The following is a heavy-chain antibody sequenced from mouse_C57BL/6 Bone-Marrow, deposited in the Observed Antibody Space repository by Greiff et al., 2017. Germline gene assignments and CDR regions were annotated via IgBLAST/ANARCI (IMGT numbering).Heavy chain of an antibody. J-gene: IGHJ1*03. CDR2: ISDGGSYT. CDR1: GFTFSSYA. Sequence: DVMLVESGGGLVKPGGSLKLSCAASGFTFSSYAMSWVRQTPEKRLEWVATISDGGSYTYYPDNVKGRFTISRDNAKNNLYLQMSHLKSEDTAMYYCARAWGGYFDVWGTGTTVTVSS. D-gene: IGHD4-1*01. CDR3: ARAWGGYFDV. V-gene: IGHV5-4*03.